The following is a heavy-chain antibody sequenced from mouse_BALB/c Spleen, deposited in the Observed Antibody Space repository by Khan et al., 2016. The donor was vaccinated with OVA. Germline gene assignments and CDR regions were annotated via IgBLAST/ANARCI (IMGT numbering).Heavy chain of an antibody. V-gene: IGHV3-2*02. CDR2: ISYSGST. J-gene: IGHJ3*01. CDR3: AISVLSTAAWFAY. D-gene: IGHD1-2*01. Sequence: VQLQQSGPGLVKPSQSLSLTCTVTGYSITSVYAWNWIRQFPGNKLEWMGYISYSGSTRYNPSLKSRISITRDTSTNQFFLQFNSVTTEDTATYYCAISVLSTAAWFAYWGQGTLVTVSA. CDR1: GYSITSVYA.